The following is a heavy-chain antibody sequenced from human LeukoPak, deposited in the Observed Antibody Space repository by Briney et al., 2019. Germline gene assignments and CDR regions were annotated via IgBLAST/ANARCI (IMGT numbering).Heavy chain of an antibody. Sequence: PGGSLRLSCAASGFTFSNYWMIWVRQAPGKGLEWVANINEDASKKYYVDSVEGRFTISRDDAKNSLYPQMNSLRAEDTAMYYCATSTYSSSPSWGQGTLVTVSS. CDR1: GFTFSNYW. J-gene: IGHJ5*02. CDR2: INEDASKK. V-gene: IGHV3-7*01. D-gene: IGHD6-6*01. CDR3: ATSTYSSSPS.